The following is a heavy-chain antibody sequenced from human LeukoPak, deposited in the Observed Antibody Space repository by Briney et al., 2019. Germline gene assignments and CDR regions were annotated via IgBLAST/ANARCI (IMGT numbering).Heavy chain of an antibody. CDR3: ARHPAYRSGWYWYFDL. D-gene: IGHD6-19*01. CDR1: GGSFSGYY. V-gene: IGHV4-34*01. CDR2: INHSGST. Sequence: PSETLSLTCAVYGGSFSGYYWSWIRQPPGKGLEWIGEINHSGSTNYNPSLKSRVTISVDTSKKQLSLKLDSVTAADTAVYYCARHPAYRSGWYWYFDLWGRGTLVTVSS. J-gene: IGHJ2*01.